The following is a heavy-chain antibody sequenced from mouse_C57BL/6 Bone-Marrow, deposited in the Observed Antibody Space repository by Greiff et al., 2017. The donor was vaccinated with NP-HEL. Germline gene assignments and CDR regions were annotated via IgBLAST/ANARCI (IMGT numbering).Heavy chain of an antibody. Sequence: QVQLKESGAELVRPGASVTLSCKASGYTFTDYEMHWVKQTPVHGLEWIGAIDPETGGTAYNQKFKGKAILTADKSSSTAYMELRSLTSEDSAVYYCTRDYDSYSYAMDYWGQGTSVTVSS. CDR1: GYTFTDYE. CDR2: IDPETGGT. CDR3: TRDYDSYSYAMDY. D-gene: IGHD2-4*01. J-gene: IGHJ4*01. V-gene: IGHV1-15*01.